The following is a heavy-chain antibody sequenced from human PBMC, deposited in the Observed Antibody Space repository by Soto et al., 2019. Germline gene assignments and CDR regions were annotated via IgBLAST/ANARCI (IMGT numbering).Heavy chain of an antibody. V-gene: IGHV4-59*01. D-gene: IGHD1-1*01. CDR3: ARAGTTIVPLAQ. J-gene: IGHJ4*02. CDR1: GGSISGYF. CDR2: MSYSGST. Sequence: SGTLSLTCTVSGGSISGYFWNWIRQPPGKGLEWIGYMSYSGSTNYNPSLTGRVTISVDTSKNQFSLKLSSVTAADTAVYYCARAGTTIVPLAQWGQGTLVTVSS.